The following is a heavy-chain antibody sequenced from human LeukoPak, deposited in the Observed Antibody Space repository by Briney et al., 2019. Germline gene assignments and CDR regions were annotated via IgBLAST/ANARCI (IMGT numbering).Heavy chain of an antibody. V-gene: IGHV3-53*01. CDR1: GFTFSSCW. CDR2: IYSGGST. Sequence: GGSLRLSCAASGFTFSSCWMHWVRQAPGKGLEWVSVIYSGGSTYYADSVKGRFTISRDNSKNTLYLQMNSLRAEDTAVYYCASPLYCSSTSCSRDIWGQGTMVTVSS. CDR3: ASPLYCSSTSCSRDI. D-gene: IGHD2-2*01. J-gene: IGHJ3*02.